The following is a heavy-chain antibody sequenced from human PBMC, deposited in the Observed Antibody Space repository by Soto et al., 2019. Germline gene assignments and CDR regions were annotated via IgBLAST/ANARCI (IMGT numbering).Heavy chain of an antibody. V-gene: IGHV3-48*02. J-gene: IGHJ4*02. CDR1: GFTFSSYS. Sequence: LRLSCAASGFTFSSYSMNWVRQAPGKGLEWVSYISSGSSTKYYADSVKGRFTISRDNAKNSLYLQMNSLRDEDTAVYFCARRGIAVAGLDHWGQGTLVTVSS. CDR2: ISSGSSTK. D-gene: IGHD6-19*01. CDR3: ARRGIAVAGLDH.